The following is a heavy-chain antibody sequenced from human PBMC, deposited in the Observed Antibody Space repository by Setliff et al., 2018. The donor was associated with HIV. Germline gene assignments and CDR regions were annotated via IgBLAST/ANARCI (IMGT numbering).Heavy chain of an antibody. CDR3: ARELSVSGVYYYYMDV. D-gene: IGHD5-12*01. V-gene: IGHV4-34*01. Sequence: PSETLSLTCTVSGGSISSYYWSWLRQPPGKGLEWIGQINHSGNTNYNPSLKSRVTTSVDTSKNQFSLKLSSVTAADTAVYYCARELSVSGVYYYYMDVWGKGTTVTVSS. CDR2: INHSGNT. J-gene: IGHJ6*03. CDR1: GGSISSYY.